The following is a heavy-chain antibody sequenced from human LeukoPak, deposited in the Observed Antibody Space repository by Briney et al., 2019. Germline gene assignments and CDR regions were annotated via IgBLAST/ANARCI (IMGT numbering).Heavy chain of an antibody. V-gene: IGHV3-11*01. CDR1: GFTFSDYY. CDR3: ARGLYCSNGVCLVGFDY. Sequence: GGSLRLSCAASGFTFSDYYMSWIRQAPGKGLEWVSYISSSGSTIYYADSVKGRFTISRDNAKNSLYLQMNSLRAEERAVYHCARGLYCSNGVCLVGFDYWGQGTLVTVSS. D-gene: IGHD2-8*01. CDR2: ISSSGSTI. J-gene: IGHJ4*02.